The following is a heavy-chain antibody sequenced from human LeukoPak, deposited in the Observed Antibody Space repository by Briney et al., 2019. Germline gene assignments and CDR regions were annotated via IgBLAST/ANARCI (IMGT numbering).Heavy chain of an antibody. V-gene: IGHV4-59*01. J-gene: IGHJ6*03. Sequence: PSETLSLTCTVSGGSISSYYWSWIRQPPGKGLEWIGYIYYSGSTNYNASLKSRVTISVDTSKNQFSLKLSSVTAADTAVYYCARFGVVVPAAMGYYYYYYMDVWGKGTTVTVS. CDR3: ARFGVVVPAAMGYYYYYYMDV. CDR2: IYYSGST. D-gene: IGHD2-2*01. CDR1: GGSISSYY.